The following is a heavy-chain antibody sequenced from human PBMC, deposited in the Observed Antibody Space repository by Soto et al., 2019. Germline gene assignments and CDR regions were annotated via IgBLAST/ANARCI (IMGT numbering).Heavy chain of an antibody. J-gene: IGHJ4*02. CDR1: GAGDTFSNYG. CDR3: WRHAKTALPPLDS. Sequence: QVHLVQSGAEVKSPGSAVKVSCKVSGAGDTFSNYGLNWMRQAPGQGLEWMGGTIPAFGTANYAQKFQGRVTITADKSTPTAYMELSSLISDDTAVYYCWRHAKTALPPLDSWGQGTLVSVSS. CDR2: TIPAFGTA. V-gene: IGHV1-69*06.